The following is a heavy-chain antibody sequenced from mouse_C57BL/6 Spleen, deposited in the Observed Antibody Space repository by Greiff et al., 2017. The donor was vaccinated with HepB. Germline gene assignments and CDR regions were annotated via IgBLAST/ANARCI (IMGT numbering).Heavy chain of an antibody. J-gene: IGHJ1*03. D-gene: IGHD5-1-1*01. CDR1: GSTFTDYN. V-gene: IGHV1-18*01. CDR2: INPNNGGT. Sequence: SGSTFTDYNMDWVKQSHGKSLEWIGDINPNNGGTIYNQKFKGKATLTVDKSSSTAYMELRSLTSEDTAVYYCARPIPYFDVWGTGTTVTVSS. CDR3: ARPIPYFDV.